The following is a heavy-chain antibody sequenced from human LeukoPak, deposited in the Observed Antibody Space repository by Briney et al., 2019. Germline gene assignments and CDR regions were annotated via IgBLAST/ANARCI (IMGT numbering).Heavy chain of an antibody. Sequence: ASVKVSCKASGYTFTSYGISWVRQAPGQGLEWMGWISAYNGNTNYAQKLQGRATMTTDTSTSTAYMELRSLRSDDTAVYYCARDSLPFFGAYYGMDVWGQGTTVTVSS. CDR3: ARDSLPFFGAYYGMDV. J-gene: IGHJ6*02. CDR2: ISAYNGNT. D-gene: IGHD3-3*01. CDR1: GYTFTSYG. V-gene: IGHV1-18*01.